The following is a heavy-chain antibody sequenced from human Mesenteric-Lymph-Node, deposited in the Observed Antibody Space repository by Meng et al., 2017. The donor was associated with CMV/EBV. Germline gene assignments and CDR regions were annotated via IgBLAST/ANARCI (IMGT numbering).Heavy chain of an antibody. CDR1: GFTFSDYY. Sequence: GGSLRLSCAASGFTFSDYYMSWIRQAPGKGLEWVAVISYDGSNKYYADSVKGRFTISRDNSKNTLYLQMNSLRTDDTAMYYCAKDWRFTTSYNPLESPGNWGQGTLVTVSS. CDR2: ISYDGSNK. V-gene: IGHV3-30*18. D-gene: IGHD2-2*02. CDR3: AKDWRFTTSYNPLESPGN. J-gene: IGHJ4*02.